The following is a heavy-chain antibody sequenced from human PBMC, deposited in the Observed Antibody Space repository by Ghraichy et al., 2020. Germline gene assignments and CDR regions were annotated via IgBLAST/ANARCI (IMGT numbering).Heavy chain of an antibody. CDR1: GFTFSSFG. J-gene: IGHJ4*02. CDR2: IYYDGSSK. CDR3: ARDREERATDPGDW. V-gene: IGHV3-33*01. Sequence: GGSLRLSCAASGFTFSSFGMHWVRQAPGKGLEWVAIIYYDGSSKYYADSVKGRFTISRDNSRNTLDLQMHSLRAEDTAVYYCARDREERATDPGDWWGQGTLVTVSS. D-gene: IGHD5-24*01.